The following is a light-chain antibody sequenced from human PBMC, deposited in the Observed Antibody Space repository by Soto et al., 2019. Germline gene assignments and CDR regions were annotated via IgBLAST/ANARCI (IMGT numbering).Light chain of an antibody. CDR3: GTWDSSLSAPSVV. CDR2: DNN. CDR1: SSNIGNNY. J-gene: IGLJ2*01. Sequence: QSVLTQPRSVSAAPGQKVTISCSGSSSNIGNNYVSWYQQLPGTAPKLLIYDNNKRPSGIPDRFSGSKSGTSATLGITGLQTGDEADYYCGTWDSSLSAPSVVFGGGTKLTVL. V-gene: IGLV1-51*01.